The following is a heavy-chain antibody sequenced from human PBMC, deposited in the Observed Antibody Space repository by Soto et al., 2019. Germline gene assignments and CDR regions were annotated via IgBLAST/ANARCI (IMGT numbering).Heavy chain of an antibody. CDR2: IFGGGNGP. CDR1: GFTFSDFA. J-gene: IGHJ4*02. V-gene: IGHV3-23*01. Sequence: VQLLESGGGLVQPGGSLRLSCAASGFTFSDFAMSWVRQAPGKGPKWITRIFGGGNGPSYAGSVKGRFTISRDNSKNTLFLQMNSLRAEDTATYHCAKMQGMQVWEYSFEYWGRGTRVTVSS. CDR3: AKMQGMQVWEYSFEY. D-gene: IGHD1-26*01.